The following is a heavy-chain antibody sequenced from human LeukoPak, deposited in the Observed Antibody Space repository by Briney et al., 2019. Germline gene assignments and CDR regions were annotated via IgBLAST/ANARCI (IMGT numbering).Heavy chain of an antibody. V-gene: IGHV3-7*01. Sequence: GGSLRLSCAASGFTFSSYWMSWVRQAPGKGLEWVANIKQDGSEKYYVDSVKGRFTISRDNAKNSLYLQMNSLRAEDTAVYYCARDTGSSWHWYLDLWGRGTLVTVSS. CDR1: GFTFSSYW. CDR3: ARDTGSSWHWYLDL. J-gene: IGHJ2*01. CDR2: IKQDGSEK. D-gene: IGHD6-13*01.